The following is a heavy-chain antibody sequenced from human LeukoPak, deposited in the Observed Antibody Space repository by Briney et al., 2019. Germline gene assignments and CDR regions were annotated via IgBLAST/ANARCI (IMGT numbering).Heavy chain of an antibody. CDR1: GFTFSIYW. CDR2: IKQDGSEK. V-gene: IGHV3-7*01. D-gene: IGHD6-13*01. J-gene: IGHJ2*01. CDR3: ASPFGIAAAGTDWYFDL. Sequence: GGSLRLSCEASGFTFSIYWMNWVRQALGKGLEWVANIKQDGSEKYYVDSVRGRFTISRDNAKNSLFLQMNSLRAEDTAVYYCASPFGIAAAGTDWYFDLWGRGTLVTVSS.